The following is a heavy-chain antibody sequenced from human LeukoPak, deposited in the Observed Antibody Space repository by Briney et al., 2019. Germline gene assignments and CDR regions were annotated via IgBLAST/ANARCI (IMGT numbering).Heavy chain of an antibody. V-gene: IGHV4-39*07. D-gene: IGHD2-2*01. Sequence: PSETLSLTCTVSGGSISSSSYYWGWIRQPPGKGLEWIGGIYYSGSTYYNPSLKSRVTISVDTSKNQFSLKLSSVTAADTAVYYCARVGFGYHQYYFDYWGQGTLVTVSS. J-gene: IGHJ4*02. CDR3: ARVGFGYHQYYFDY. CDR2: IYYSGST. CDR1: GGSISSSSYY.